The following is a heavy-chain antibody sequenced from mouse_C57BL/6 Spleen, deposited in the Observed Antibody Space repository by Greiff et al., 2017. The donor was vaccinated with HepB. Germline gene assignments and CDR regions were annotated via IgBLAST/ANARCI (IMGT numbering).Heavy chain of an antibody. CDR2: IWRGGST. CDR1: GFSLTSYG. V-gene: IGHV2-5*01. Sequence: VQGVESGPGLVQPSQSLSITCTVSGFSLTSYGVHWVRQSPGKGLEWLGVIWRGGSTDYNAAFMYRLSITKDNSKSQVFCKMNSLQADDTAIDYCAKNLGSSPWYFDVWGTGTTVTVSS. D-gene: IGHD1-1*01. CDR3: AKNLGSSPWYFDV. J-gene: IGHJ1*03.